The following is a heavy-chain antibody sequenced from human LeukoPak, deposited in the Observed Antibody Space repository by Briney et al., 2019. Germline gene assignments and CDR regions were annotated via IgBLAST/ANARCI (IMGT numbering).Heavy chain of an antibody. CDR2: IYYSGST. J-gene: IGHJ4*02. CDR1: GGSISSSSYY. Sequence: SETLSLTCTVSGGSISSSSYYWGWIRQPPGKGLEWIGSIYYSGSTYYNPSLKSRVTISVDTSKNQFSLKLSSVTAADTAVYYCAHHRYRSSWFDFDYWGQGTLVTVSS. V-gene: IGHV4-39*01. CDR3: AHHRYRSSWFDFDY. D-gene: IGHD6-13*01.